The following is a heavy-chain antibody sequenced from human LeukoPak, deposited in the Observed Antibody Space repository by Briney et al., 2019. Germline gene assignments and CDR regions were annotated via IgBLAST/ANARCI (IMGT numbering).Heavy chain of an antibody. Sequence: QPGGSLRLSCAASGFTFSNDEMNWVRQAPGKGLEWVSYITNSGSTKYYADSVKGRFTISRDNAKNSLYLQMNSLRPEDTAVYYCVRDFQSAFDMWGQGTMVTVSS. CDR2: ITNSGSTK. CDR1: GFTFSNDE. CDR3: VRDFQSAFDM. J-gene: IGHJ3*02. V-gene: IGHV3-48*03.